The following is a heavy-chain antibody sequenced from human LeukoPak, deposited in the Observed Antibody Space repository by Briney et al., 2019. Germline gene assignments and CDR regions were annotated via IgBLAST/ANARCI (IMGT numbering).Heavy chain of an antibody. V-gene: IGHV3-30*02. D-gene: IGHD4-17*01. Sequence: GGSLRLSCVASGPNFGSYAVHWARQAPGKGLEWVALIQHNAVRTFYRDSVKGRFTISRDNDKNTAYLQMNSLRDDDTAVYYCAKRRFMTKVTTSAEIFDVWGQGTMVTVSS. CDR1: GPNFGSYA. CDR2: IQHNAVRT. CDR3: AKRRFMTKVTTSAEIFDV. J-gene: IGHJ3*01.